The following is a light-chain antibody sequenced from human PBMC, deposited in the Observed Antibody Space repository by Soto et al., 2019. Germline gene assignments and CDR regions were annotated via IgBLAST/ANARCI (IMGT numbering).Light chain of an antibody. V-gene: IGKV3-20*01. CDR2: GTT. CDR3: QQYANSPIT. CDR1: QSVNKY. J-gene: IGKJ5*01. Sequence: EIVLTQSPSTLSLPPGERATLSCRASQSVNKYLAWFQQKLGQAPRLLIYGTTNRATGIPDRFSGRGSGTDFTLTINRLEPEDFAVYYCQQYANSPITFGQGTRLEIK.